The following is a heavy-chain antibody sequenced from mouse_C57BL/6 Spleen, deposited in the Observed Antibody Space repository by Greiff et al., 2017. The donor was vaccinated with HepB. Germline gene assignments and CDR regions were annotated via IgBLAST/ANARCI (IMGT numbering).Heavy chain of an antibody. J-gene: IGHJ1*03. D-gene: IGHD4-1*01. CDR1: GYSITSGYY. V-gene: IGHV3-6*01. CDR2: ISYDGSN. CDR3: ARKVGRDWYFDV. Sequence: DVQLQESGPGLVKPSQSLSLTCSVTGYSITSGYYWNWIRQFPGNKLEWMGYISYDGSNNYNPSLKNRISITRDTSKNQFFLKLNSVTTEDTATYYCARKVGRDWYFDVWGTGTTVTVSS.